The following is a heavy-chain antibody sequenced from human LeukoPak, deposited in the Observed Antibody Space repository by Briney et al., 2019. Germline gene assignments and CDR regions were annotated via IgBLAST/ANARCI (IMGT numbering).Heavy chain of an antibody. CDR1: GYTFTSYG. CDR3: ARDTDFGEVTPPDRP. Sequence: ASVKVSCKASGYTFTSYGISWVRQAPGQGLEWMGWISAYNGNTNYAQKLQGRVTMTTDTSTSTAYMELRSLRSDDTAVYYCARDTDFGEVTPPDRPWGQGTLVTVSS. CDR2: ISAYNGNT. V-gene: IGHV1-18*01. J-gene: IGHJ4*02. D-gene: IGHD3-3*01.